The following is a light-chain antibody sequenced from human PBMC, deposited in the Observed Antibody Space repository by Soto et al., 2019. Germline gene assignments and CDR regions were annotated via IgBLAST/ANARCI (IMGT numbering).Light chain of an antibody. CDR3: GSWDSSLSAYV. J-gene: IGLJ1*01. CDR1: SSNIGGNS. CDR2: DDN. Sequence: QSVLTQPPSVYEAPGQQVTISCSGNSSNIGGNSVSWYQQLPGTAPKLLIYDDNKRPSGIPDRFSGSKSGTSATLGITGFQTGDEADYYCGSWDSSLSAYVFGTGTKVTVL. V-gene: IGLV1-51*01.